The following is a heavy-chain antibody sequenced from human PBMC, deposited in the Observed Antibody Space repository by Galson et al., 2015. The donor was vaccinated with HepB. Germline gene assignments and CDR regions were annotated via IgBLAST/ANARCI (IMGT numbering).Heavy chain of an antibody. D-gene: IGHD2-15*01. CDR1: GYTFTNYG. J-gene: IGHJ5*02. CDR3: ARDPPVEAAALFDL. CDR2: ISAYNGNT. V-gene: IGHV1-18*04. Sequence: SVKVSCKASGYTFTNYGISWVRQAPGQGLEWMAWISAYNGNTRFAQNIQGRVTIYTDTSSGTAYMELRGLRSDDTAMYFCARDPPVEAAALFDLWGQGTQVTVSS.